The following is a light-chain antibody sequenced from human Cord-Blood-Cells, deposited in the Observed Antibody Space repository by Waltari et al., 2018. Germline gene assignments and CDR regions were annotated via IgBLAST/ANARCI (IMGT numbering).Light chain of an antibody. CDR3: SSYTSSSTLV. CDR1: SSDVGGYTD. J-gene: IGLJ2*01. Sequence: QSALPQPASVSGSPGQSITISCPGTSSDVGGYTDVSWYQQHPGKAPKLMIYDVSNRPSGVSNRFSGSKSGNTASLTISGLQAEDEADYYCSSYTSSSTLVFGGGTKLTVL. CDR2: DVS. V-gene: IGLV2-14*01.